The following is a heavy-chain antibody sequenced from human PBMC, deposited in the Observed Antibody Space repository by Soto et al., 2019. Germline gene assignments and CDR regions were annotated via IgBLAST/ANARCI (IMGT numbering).Heavy chain of an antibody. CDR2: ISYDGSNK. Sequence: QVQLVESGGGVVQPGRSLRLSCAASGFTFSSYGMHWVRQAPGKGLEWVAVISYDGSNKYYADSVKGRFTISRDNSKNTLYLQMNSLRAEDTAVYYCAEDEGYYGSGSLGWGQGTLVTVSS. CDR1: GFTFSSYG. J-gene: IGHJ4*02. V-gene: IGHV3-30*18. D-gene: IGHD3-10*01. CDR3: AEDEGYYGSGSLG.